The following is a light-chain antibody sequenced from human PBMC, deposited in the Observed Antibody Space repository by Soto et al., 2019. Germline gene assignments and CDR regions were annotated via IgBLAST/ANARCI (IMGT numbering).Light chain of an antibody. CDR2: QDT. Sequence: SYELTQPPSVSVSPGQTASIICSGDELGSKYASWYQQKAGQSPVLVIFQDTRRPSGIPERFSGSNSGNTATLTISGTQAMDEADYYCQAWGASTVVFGGGTKLTVL. CDR1: ELGSKY. J-gene: IGLJ2*01. CDR3: QAWGASTVV. V-gene: IGLV3-1*01.